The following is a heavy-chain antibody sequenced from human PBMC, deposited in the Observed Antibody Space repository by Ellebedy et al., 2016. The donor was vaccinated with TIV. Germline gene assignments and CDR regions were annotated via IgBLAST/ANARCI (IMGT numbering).Heavy chain of an antibody. CDR1: GFTFTSSA. D-gene: IGHD6-19*01. J-gene: IGHJ6*02. Sequence: SVKVSXXASGFTFTSSAVQWVRQARGQRLEWIGWIVVGSGHTNYAQKVQERVTITRDMSASTAYMELRNLRSEDTAVYYCAATLIAVAGTGYYGMDVWGQGTTVTVSS. CDR2: IVVGSGHT. V-gene: IGHV1-58*01. CDR3: AATLIAVAGTGYYGMDV.